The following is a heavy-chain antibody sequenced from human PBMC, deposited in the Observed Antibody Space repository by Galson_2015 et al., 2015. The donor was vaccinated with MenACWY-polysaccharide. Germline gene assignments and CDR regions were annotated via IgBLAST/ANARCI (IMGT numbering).Heavy chain of an antibody. CDR2: INPDSGDT. D-gene: IGHD6-19*01. CDR1: GYTFTDYN. V-gene: IGHV1-2*02. J-gene: IGHJ4*02. CDR3: TRGVLAVARVPTSGSNDF. Sequence: SVKVSCKASGYTFTDYNMYWVRQAPGQGLEWMGWINPDSGDTKSAQEFQGRVTMTRDVSISTAYMELSWLRSDDTAVYYCTRGVLAVARVPTSGSNDFWGQGTLVTVSS.